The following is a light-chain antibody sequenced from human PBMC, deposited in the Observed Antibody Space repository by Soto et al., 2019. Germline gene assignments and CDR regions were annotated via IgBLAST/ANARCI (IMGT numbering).Light chain of an antibody. CDR1: NLGKKN. V-gene: IGLV3-21*02. Sequence: SYELTQPPSVSAAAGQTASVTCGGNNLGKKNAYWYQQRPGQAPVLVVYDDSDRPSGIPERFSGSNSGNTATLTISRVEAGDEADYYCQVWDTTSDHVVFGGGTKVTVL. J-gene: IGLJ2*01. CDR2: DDS. CDR3: QVWDTTSDHVV.